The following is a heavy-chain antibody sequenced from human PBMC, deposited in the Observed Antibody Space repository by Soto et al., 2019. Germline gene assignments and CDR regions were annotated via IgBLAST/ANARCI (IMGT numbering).Heavy chain of an antibody. CDR1: GGSISSYY. V-gene: IGHV4-59*01. Sequence: ASETLSLTCTVSGGSISSYYWSWIRQPPGKGLEWIGYIYYSGSTNYNPSLKSRVTISVDTSKNQFSLKLSSVTAADTAVYYCARGRRPLYYFDYWGQGTLVTVSS. J-gene: IGHJ4*02. D-gene: IGHD6-6*01. CDR3: ARGRRPLYYFDY. CDR2: IYYSGST.